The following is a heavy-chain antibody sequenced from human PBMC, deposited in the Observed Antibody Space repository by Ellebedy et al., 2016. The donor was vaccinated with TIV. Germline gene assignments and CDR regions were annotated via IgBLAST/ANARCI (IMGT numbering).Heavy chain of an antibody. CDR3: ARLRQSRDRSHWYFDL. CDR1: GGSFRSYY. J-gene: IGHJ2*01. CDR2: IFMSGSI. D-gene: IGHD1-14*01. Sequence: SETLSLXCTVSGGSFRSYYWSWIRQSAGKGLEWIGRIFMSGSISYNPSLKNRVTMSVDTSKTQVSLNLTSMTAADTAVYFCARLRQSRDRSHWYFDLWGRGTLVTVSS. V-gene: IGHV4-4*07.